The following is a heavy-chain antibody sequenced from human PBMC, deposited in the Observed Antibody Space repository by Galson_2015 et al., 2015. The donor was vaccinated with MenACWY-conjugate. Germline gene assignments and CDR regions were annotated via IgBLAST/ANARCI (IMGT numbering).Heavy chain of an antibody. J-gene: IGHJ5*02. CDR2: ISRSSQT. V-gene: IGHV3-11*05. Sequence: SLRLSCAASGFTFSDYYMSWVRQAPGKGLEWISFISRSSQTTYADSVKGRFTVSRDNAKNSLFLQMNSLRVEDTAVYYCAREPNDDRTYLSWGQGTLVTVSS. CDR3: AREPNDDRTYLS. D-gene: IGHD3-22*01. CDR1: GFTFSDYY.